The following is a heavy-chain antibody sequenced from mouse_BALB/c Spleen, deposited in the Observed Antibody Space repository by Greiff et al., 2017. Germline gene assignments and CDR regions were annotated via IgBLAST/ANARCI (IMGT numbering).Heavy chain of an antibody. CDR2: IDPSDSYT. Sequence: QVQLQQPGAELVKPGASVKLSCKASGYTFTSYWMHWVKQRPGQGLEWIGEIDPSDSYTNYNQKFKGKATLTVDKSSSTAYMQLSSLTSEDSAVYYCARSRELRPPRYFDYWGQGTTLTVSS. CDR3: ARSRELRPPRYFDY. V-gene: IGHV1-69*02. CDR1: GYTFTSYW. J-gene: IGHJ2*01. D-gene: IGHD1-1*01.